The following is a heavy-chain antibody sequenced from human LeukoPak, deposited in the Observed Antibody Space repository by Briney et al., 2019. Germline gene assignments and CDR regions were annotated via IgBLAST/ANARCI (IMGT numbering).Heavy chain of an antibody. CDR3: ASRGIAARPAEYFQH. D-gene: IGHD6-6*01. V-gene: IGHV1-69*13. CDR2: IIPIFGTA. Sequence: GASVKVSCKASGGTFSSYAISWVRQAPGQGLEWMGGIIPIFGTANYAQKFQGRVTITADESTSTAYMELSSLRSEDTAVYYCASRGIAARPAEYFQHWGQGTLVTVSS. J-gene: IGHJ1*01. CDR1: GGTFSSYA.